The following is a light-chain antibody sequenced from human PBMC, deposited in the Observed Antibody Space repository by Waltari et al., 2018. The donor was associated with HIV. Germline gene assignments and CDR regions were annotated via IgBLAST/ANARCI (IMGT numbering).Light chain of an antibody. V-gene: IGLV1-47*01. CDR2: TNN. CDR3: AAWNDRLSGYV. Sequence: SVLTQPPYASGTPGQRITIACSGSSYHIGRNYVYWYQQLPGTAPKLLIYTNNQRPSGVPDRFSGSKSGTSASLAISGLRSEDEADYYCAAWNDRLSGYVFGTGTKVTV. CDR1: SYHIGRNY. J-gene: IGLJ1*01.